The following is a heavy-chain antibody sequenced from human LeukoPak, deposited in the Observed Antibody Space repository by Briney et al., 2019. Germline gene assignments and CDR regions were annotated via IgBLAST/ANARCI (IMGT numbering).Heavy chain of an antibody. CDR2: IRYDGSDK. CDR3: AKNITIFGVVSPYFDY. V-gene: IGHV3-30*02. J-gene: IGHJ4*02. Sequence: GGSLRLSCAASGFTFSSYAMSWVRQAPGKGLEWVAFIRYDGSDKYYADSVKGRFTISRDNSKNTLYLQMNSLRAEDTAVYYCAKNITIFGVVSPYFDYWGQGTLVTVSS. CDR1: GFTFSSYA. D-gene: IGHD3-3*01.